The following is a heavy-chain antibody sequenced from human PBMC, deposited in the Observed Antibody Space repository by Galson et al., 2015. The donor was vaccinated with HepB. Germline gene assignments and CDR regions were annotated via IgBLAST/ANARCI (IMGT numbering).Heavy chain of an antibody. CDR3: ARDREPWVGYYYAMDV. CDR1: EYTFKTYP. D-gene: IGHD1-26*01. J-gene: IGHJ6*02. Sequence: SCKASEYTFKTYPLHWVRQAPGPRLEWLGWINGANGNTKYSEKLQGRVTIPRDTSASTAYMELSSLQSEDTAVYYCARDREPWVGYYYAMDVWGQGTTVIVSS. V-gene: IGHV1-3*01. CDR2: INGANGNT.